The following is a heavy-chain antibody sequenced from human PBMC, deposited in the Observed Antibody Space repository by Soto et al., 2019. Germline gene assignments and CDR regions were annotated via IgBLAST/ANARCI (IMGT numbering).Heavy chain of an antibody. CDR3: ARGYCSGSGSCYSRFFDY. CDR1: GGSISSYY. CDR2: IYYSGST. Sequence: SVTMCLTCTVSGGSISSYYRNWIRQPPGKGLEWIGYIYYSGSTNYNPSLKSRVTISVDTSKNQFSLRLSSVTAADTAVYYCARGYCSGSGSCYSRFFDYWGQGTLVTVSS. V-gene: IGHV4-59*08. J-gene: IGHJ4*02. D-gene: IGHD2-15*01.